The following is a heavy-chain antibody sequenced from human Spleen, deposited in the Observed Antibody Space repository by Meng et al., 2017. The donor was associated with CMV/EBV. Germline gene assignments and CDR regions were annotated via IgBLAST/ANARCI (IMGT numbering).Heavy chain of an antibody. CDR1: A. D-gene: IGHD2-2*02. CDR2: IIPIFGTA. V-gene: IGHV1-69*05. Sequence: AISWGRQVPGQGLKCRGGIIPIFGTANYAQKFQGRVTINTDESTSTAYMELSSLRSEDTAVYYCARAMGYCSSTSCYTNWYFDLWGRGTLVTVSS. CDR3: ARAMGYCSSTSCYTNWYFDL. J-gene: IGHJ2*01.